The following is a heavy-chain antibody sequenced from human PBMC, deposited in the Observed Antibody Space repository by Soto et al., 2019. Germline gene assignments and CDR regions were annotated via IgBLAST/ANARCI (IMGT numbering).Heavy chain of an antibody. CDR2: ISAYNGNT. V-gene: IGHV1-18*04. J-gene: IGHJ3*02. CDR3: ARDRGGRVLRFLEWSSAAFDI. Sequence: QVQLVQSGAEVKKPGASVKVSCKASGYTFTSYGISWVRQAPGQGLEWMGWISAYNGNTHYAQKLQGRVTMTTDTSTSTAYMELRSLRSDDTAVYYYARDRGGRVLRFLEWSSAAFDIWGRGTMVTVSS. D-gene: IGHD3-3*01. CDR1: GYTFTSYG.